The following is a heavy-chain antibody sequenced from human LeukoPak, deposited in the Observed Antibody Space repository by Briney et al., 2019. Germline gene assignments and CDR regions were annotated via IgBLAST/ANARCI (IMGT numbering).Heavy chain of an antibody. CDR3: ARGAPGSYCSGGSCPYFDY. Sequence: GASVKVSCKASAYTFTSYDINWVRQATGQGLEWMGWMNPNSGNTGYAQKFQGRVTMTRNTSISTAYMGLSSLRSEDTAVYYCARGAPGSYCSGGSCPYFDYWGQGTLISVSS. D-gene: IGHD2-15*01. CDR2: MNPNSGNT. J-gene: IGHJ4*02. V-gene: IGHV1-8*01. CDR1: AYTFTSYD.